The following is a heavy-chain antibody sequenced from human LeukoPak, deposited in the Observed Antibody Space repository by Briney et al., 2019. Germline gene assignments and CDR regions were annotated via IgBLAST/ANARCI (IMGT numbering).Heavy chain of an antibody. CDR3: ARDTYQPGRIDC. D-gene: IGHD2-2*01. Sequence: PGGSLRLSCAASGFTFNTHAMNWVRQAPGKGLEWVSYINDVSGDIHYADSVKGRFTISRDNAKNTLYLQMNSLRAEDTAVYYCARDTYQPGRIDCWGQGTLVIVSS. J-gene: IGHJ4*02. V-gene: IGHV3-21*05. CDR1: GFTFNTHA. CDR2: INDVSGDI.